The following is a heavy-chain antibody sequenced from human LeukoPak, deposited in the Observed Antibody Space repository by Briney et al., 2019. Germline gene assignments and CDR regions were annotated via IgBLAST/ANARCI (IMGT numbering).Heavy chain of an antibody. CDR3: ARHSPYDSSGYFSYYYYGMDV. V-gene: IGHV4-59*08. D-gene: IGHD3-22*01. CDR1: GGSISSHY. CDR2: IHYSGST. Sequence: SETLSLTCTVSGGSISSHYWSWIRQPPGKGLEWIGYIHYSGSTNYNPSLKSRVTISVDTSKNRFSLKLSSVTAADTAVYYCARHSPYDSSGYFSYYYYGMDVWGQGTTVTVSS. J-gene: IGHJ6*02.